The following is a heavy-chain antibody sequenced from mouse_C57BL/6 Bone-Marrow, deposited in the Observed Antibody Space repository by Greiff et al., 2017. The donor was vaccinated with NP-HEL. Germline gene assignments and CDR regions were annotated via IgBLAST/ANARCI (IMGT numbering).Heavy chain of an antibody. CDR3: ASLIPYYYAMDY. Sequence: VQLQQPGAELVKPGASVKMSCKASGSTFTSYCITWVKQRPGHGLEWIGDIYPGSGSTNYNEKFKSKATLTVDTSSSTAYMQLSSLTSEDSAVYYCASLIPYYYAMDYWGQGTSVTVSS. CDR1: GSTFTSYC. D-gene: IGHD5-1-1*01. J-gene: IGHJ4*01. V-gene: IGHV1-55*01. CDR2: IYPGSGST.